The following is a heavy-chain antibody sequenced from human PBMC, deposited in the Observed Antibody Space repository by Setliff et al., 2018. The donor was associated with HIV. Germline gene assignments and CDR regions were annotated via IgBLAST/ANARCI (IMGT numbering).Heavy chain of an antibody. Sequence: SETLSLTCTVSGYSISSGFYWGWIRQPPGKGLEWIGSIYHSGSTYSNPSLKSRVTISVDESKNQFSLKLSSVTAADTAVYYCARAPPGIQNDAFDVWGQGTMVTVSS. J-gene: IGHJ3*01. V-gene: IGHV4-38-2*02. CDR3: ARAPPGIQNDAFDV. CDR1: GYSISSGFY. CDR2: IYHSGST.